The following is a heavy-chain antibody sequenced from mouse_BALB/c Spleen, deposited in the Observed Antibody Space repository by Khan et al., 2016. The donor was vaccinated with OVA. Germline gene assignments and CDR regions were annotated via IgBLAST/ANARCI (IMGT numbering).Heavy chain of an antibody. V-gene: IGHV5-6*01. J-gene: IGHJ3*01. CDR3: AKLAYYYDSRGFAY. Sequence: EVQLVESGGDVVKPGGSLKLSCAASGFTFSTYGMSWVRQTPDKRLEWVATASTGGHYTYYPDTVKGRFTISRDNAKNTLYLHMSSLKSEDTAMFYCAKLAYYYDSRGFAYWGQGTLVTVSA. CDR2: ASTGGHYT. D-gene: IGHD1-1*01. CDR1: GFTFSTYG.